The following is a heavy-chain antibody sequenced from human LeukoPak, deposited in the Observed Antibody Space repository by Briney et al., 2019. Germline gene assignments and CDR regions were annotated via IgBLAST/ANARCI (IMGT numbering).Heavy chain of an antibody. V-gene: IGHV3-66*01. Sequence: PGGSLRLSCAASGFTFSSYAMSWVRQAPGKGLEWVSVIYSGGSTYYADSVKGRFTISRDNSKNTLYLQMNSLRAEDTAVYYCARVWRLPTGASGPPNHFDYWGQGTLVTVSS. CDR3: ARVWRLPTGASGPPNHFDY. D-gene: IGHD6-25*01. CDR2: IYSGGST. CDR1: GFTFSSYA. J-gene: IGHJ4*02.